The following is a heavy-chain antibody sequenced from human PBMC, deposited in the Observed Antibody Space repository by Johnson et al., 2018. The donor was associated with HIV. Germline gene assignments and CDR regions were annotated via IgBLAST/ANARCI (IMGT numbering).Heavy chain of an antibody. V-gene: IGHV3-15*01. CDR3: TTGPMGAFDI. D-gene: IGHD3-16*01. CDR2: IKSRTDGGTT. J-gene: IGHJ3*02. CDR1: GFIFSKAW. Sequence: VQLVESGGGLVQPGGSLRLSCAASGFIFSKAWMTWVRQAPGKGLEWVGRIKSRTDGGTTDYAALGKNRFTISRDDSKNTLYLQMNSLKTEDTAVYYCTTGPMGAFDIWGQGTMVTVSS.